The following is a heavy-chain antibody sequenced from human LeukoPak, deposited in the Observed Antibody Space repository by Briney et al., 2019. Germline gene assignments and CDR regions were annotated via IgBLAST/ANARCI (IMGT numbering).Heavy chain of an antibody. Sequence: GVSVKVSCKASGYTFTGYYMHWVRQAPGQGLEWMGWINPNSGGTNYAQKFQGRVTMTRDTSISTAYMELSRLRSDDTAVYYCARGLRYSSGWYGSNWFDPWGQGTLVTVSS. CDR3: ARGLRYSSGWYGSNWFDP. CDR2: INPNSGGT. CDR1: GYTFTGYY. D-gene: IGHD6-19*01. V-gene: IGHV1-2*02. J-gene: IGHJ5*02.